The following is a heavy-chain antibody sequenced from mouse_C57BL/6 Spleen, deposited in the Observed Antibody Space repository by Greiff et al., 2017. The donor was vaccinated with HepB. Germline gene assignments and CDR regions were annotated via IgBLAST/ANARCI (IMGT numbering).Heavy chain of an antibody. CDR2: IHPNSGST. D-gene: IGHD2-3*01. V-gene: IGHV1-64*01. CDR3: ARGGLIYDGYSFAC. Sequence: SGAELVKPGASVKLSCKASGYTFTSYWMHWVKQRPGQGLEWIGMIHPNSGSTNYNEKFKSKATLTVDKSSSTAYMQLSSLTSEDSAVYYCARGGLIYDGYSFACWGQGTLVTVSA. J-gene: IGHJ3*01. CDR1: GYTFTSYW.